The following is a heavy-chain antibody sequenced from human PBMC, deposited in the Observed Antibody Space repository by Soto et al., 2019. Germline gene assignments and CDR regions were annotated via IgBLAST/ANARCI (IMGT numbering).Heavy chain of an antibody. D-gene: IGHD3-10*01. J-gene: IGHJ6*02. CDR2: IIPIFGTA. Sequence: QVQLVQSGAEVKKPGSSVKVSCKASGGTFSSYAISWVRRAPGQGLEWMGGIIPIFGTANYAQKFQGRVTITADESTSTAYMELSSLRSEDTAVYYCAVYGSGSSNYYYYGMDVWGQGTTVTVSS. V-gene: IGHV1-69*01. CDR3: AVYGSGSSNYYYYGMDV. CDR1: GGTFSSYA.